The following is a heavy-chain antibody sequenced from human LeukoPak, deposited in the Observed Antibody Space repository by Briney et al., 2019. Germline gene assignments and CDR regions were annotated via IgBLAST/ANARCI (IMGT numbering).Heavy chain of an antibody. J-gene: IGHJ5*02. V-gene: IGHV3-30*18. CDR1: GFTFSSYG. CDR2: ISYDGSNK. D-gene: IGHD3-16*01. CDR3: AKTGEAWASSNWFDP. Sequence: GGSLRLSCAASGFTFSSYGMHWVRQAPGEGLEWVAVISYDGSNKYYADSVKGRFTISRDNSKNTLYLQMNSLRAEDTAVYYCAKTGEAWASSNWFDPWGQGTLVTVSS.